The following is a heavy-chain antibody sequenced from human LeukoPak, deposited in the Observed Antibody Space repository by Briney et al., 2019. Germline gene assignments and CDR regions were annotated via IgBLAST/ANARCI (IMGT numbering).Heavy chain of an antibody. Sequence: SETLSLTCAVSGGSISSSNWWSWVRQPPGKGLEWIGEIYHSGSTNYNPPLKSRVTISVDKSKNQFSLKLSSVTAADTAVYYCATLGYCTNGVCYTNFDYWGQGTLVTVSS. J-gene: IGHJ4*02. CDR2: IYHSGST. CDR3: ATLGYCTNGVCYTNFDY. V-gene: IGHV4-4*02. CDR1: GGSISSSNW. D-gene: IGHD2-8*01.